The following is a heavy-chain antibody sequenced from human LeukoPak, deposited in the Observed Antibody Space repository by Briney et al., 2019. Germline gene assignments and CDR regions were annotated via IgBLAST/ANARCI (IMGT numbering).Heavy chain of an antibody. CDR2: INPNSGGT. CDR1: GYTFTGYY. D-gene: IGHD3-3*01. V-gene: IGHV1-2*02. CDR3: ARANYDFWSGRLDPLGY. J-gene: IGHJ4*02. Sequence: ASVKVSCKASGYTFTGYYMHWVRQAPGQGLEWMGWINPNSGGTNYAQKFQGRVTMTRDTSISTAYMELSRLRSDDTAVYYCARANYDFWSGRLDPLGYWGQGTLVTDSS.